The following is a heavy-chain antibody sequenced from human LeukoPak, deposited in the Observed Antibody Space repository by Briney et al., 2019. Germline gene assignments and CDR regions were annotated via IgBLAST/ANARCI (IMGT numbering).Heavy chain of an antibody. CDR2: IIPIFGTA. V-gene: IGHV1-69*05. J-gene: IGHJ6*03. CDR1: RGTFSSYA. Sequence: ASVTDSCKASRGTFSSYALSWVRQAPGQGLEWMGGIIPIFGTANYAEKFQGRVTITTDESTSTAYMELSSLRSEDTAVYYCARAIFGVAPYYYYMDGWGKGTTVTVSS. CDR3: ARAIFGVAPYYYYMDG. D-gene: IGHD3-3*01.